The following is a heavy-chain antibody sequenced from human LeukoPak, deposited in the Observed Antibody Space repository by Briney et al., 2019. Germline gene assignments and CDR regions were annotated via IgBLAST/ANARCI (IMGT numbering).Heavy chain of an antibody. J-gene: IGHJ4*02. V-gene: IGHV3-30*02. CDR1: GFTFSSYG. Sequence: GGSLRLSCAASGFTFSSYGMHWVRQAPGKGLDWVAFIHHDGINKYYADSVKGRFTISRDNSKNTLYLQMNSLRAEDTAVYYCAKDSSRGSSHFDYWGQGTLVTVSS. D-gene: IGHD6-13*01. CDR2: IHHDGINK. CDR3: AKDSSRGSSHFDY.